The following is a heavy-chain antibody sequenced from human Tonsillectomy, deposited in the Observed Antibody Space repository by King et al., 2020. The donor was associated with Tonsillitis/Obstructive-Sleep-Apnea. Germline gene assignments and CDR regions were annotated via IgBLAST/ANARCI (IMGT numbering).Heavy chain of an antibody. CDR1: GFTFDDYA. J-gene: IGHJ4*02. V-gene: IGHV3-43*02. Sequence: VQLVESGGGVVQPGGSLRLSCAASGFTFDDYAMHWVRQAPGKGLEWVSLISGDGGSTYYADPVKGRFTISRDNSKNSLYLQMNSLRSEDTAFYYWTKGKWGGRTMTAVTGFDYWGQGTLVTVSS. D-gene: IGHD4-11*01. CDR3: TKGKWGGRTMTAVTGFDY. CDR2: ISGDGGST.